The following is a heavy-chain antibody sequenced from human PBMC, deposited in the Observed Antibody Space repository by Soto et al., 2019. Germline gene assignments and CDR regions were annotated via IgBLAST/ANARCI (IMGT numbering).Heavy chain of an antibody. V-gene: IGHV1-69*01. Sequence: QVQLVQSGAEVKKPGSSVKVSCKASGDTFSSYTISWVRQAPGQGLEWMGGIIPIFGTANYPQKFQGRVTITAYEPTSTAYMELKSLRSDDTAAYYCARGGGRYGDYFDYWGQGTLVTVSS. CDR2: IIPIFGTA. CDR3: ARGGGRYGDYFDY. J-gene: IGHJ4*02. CDR1: GDTFSSYT. D-gene: IGHD4-17*01.